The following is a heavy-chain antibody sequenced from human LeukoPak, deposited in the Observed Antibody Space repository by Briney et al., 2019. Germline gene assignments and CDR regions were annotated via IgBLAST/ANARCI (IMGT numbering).Heavy chain of an antibody. Sequence: SVKVSCKASGDTFTIYAISWVRQAPGQGLEWMGGIIPIFGTANYAQKFQGRVTITADESTSTAYMELSSLRSEDTAVYYCARDRAGGGYCSSTSCYTFDFDYWGQGTLVTVSS. J-gene: IGHJ4*02. V-gene: IGHV1-69*01. CDR2: IIPIFGTA. D-gene: IGHD2-2*02. CDR1: GDTFTIYA. CDR3: ARDRAGGGYCSSTSCYTFDFDY.